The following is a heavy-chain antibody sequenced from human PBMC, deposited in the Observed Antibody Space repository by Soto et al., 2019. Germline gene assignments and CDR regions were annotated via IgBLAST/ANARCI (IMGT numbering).Heavy chain of an antibody. V-gene: IGHV3-23*01. J-gene: IGHJ4*02. Sequence: GGSLRLSCAASGFTFSNYAMTWVRQAPGKGLEWVSVISGSSGSTYYADSVKGRFTISRDNSKNTLYLQMNSLRAEDTAVYYCAKNAGSTYYPTDYRGQGTMVTVSS. CDR1: GFTFSNYA. CDR3: AKNAGSTYYPTDY. CDR2: ISGSSGST. D-gene: IGHD1-26*01.